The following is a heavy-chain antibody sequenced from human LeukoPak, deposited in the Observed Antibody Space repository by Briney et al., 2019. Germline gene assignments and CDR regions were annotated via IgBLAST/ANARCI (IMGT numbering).Heavy chain of an antibody. J-gene: IGHJ5*02. Sequence: PSETLSLTCTVSGGSISSSSYYWGWIRQPPGKGLEWIGSIYYSGSTYYNPSLKSRVTISVDTSKNQFSLKLSSVTAADTAVYYCASGDAQLSGYPISWGQGTLVTVSS. CDR3: ASGDAQLSGYPIS. CDR2: IYYSGST. V-gene: IGHV4-39*07. D-gene: IGHD3-22*01. CDR1: GGSISSSSYY.